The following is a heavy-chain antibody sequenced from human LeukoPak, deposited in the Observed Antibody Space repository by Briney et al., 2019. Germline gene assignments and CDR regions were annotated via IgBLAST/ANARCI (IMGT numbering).Heavy chain of an antibody. CDR3: ARLGDYGSGSSSY. D-gene: IGHD3-10*01. CDR2: FYYSEST. Sequence: SETLSLTCTVSGGSIASTGYYWGWVRQPPGKGLEWIGSFYYSESTYYNPSLKSRVTIPVDTSKSQFSLKLRSVTATDTAVYYCARLGDYGSGSSSYWGQGTLVTVSS. V-gene: IGHV4-39*01. J-gene: IGHJ4*02. CDR1: GGSIASTGYY.